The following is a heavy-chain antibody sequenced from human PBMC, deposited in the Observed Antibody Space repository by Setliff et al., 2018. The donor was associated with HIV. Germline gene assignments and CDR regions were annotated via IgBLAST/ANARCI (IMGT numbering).Heavy chain of an antibody. V-gene: IGHV1-69*13. Sequence: SVKVSCKASGGTFGIYGISWVRQAPGQGLEWMGGTIPMFGTANYAQKFQGRVTITADESTNTGYMGLSGLRFEDTAVYYCARESACSSTSGPKVLDYWGQGTLVTVSS. CDR1: GGTFGIYG. CDR3: ARESACSSTSGPKVLDY. J-gene: IGHJ4*02. CDR2: TIPMFGTA. D-gene: IGHD2-2*01.